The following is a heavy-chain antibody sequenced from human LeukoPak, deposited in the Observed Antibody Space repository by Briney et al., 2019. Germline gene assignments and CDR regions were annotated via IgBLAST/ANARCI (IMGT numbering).Heavy chain of an antibody. Sequence: PGGSLRLSCAASGFTFDDYAMHWVRQAPGKGLEWVSLISWDGGSTYYADSVEGRFTISRDNSKNSLYLQMNSLRAEDTASYYCAKDMPSAAAGTDYYGMDVWGKGTTVTVSS. CDR1: GFTFDDYA. D-gene: IGHD6-13*01. CDR3: AKDMPSAAAGTDYYGMDV. J-gene: IGHJ6*04. CDR2: ISWDGGST. V-gene: IGHV3-43D*04.